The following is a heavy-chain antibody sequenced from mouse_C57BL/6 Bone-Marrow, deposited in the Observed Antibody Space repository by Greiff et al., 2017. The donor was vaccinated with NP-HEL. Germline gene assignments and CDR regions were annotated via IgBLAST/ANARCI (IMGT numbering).Heavy chain of an antibody. J-gene: IGHJ1*03. V-gene: IGHV5-12*01. CDR1: GFTFSDYY. CDR3: AREGSSYSLLGFDV. D-gene: IGHD1-1*01. CDR2: ISNGGGST. Sequence: EVKLVESGGGLVQPGGSLKLSCADSGFTFSDYYMYWVRQTPEKRLEWVAYISNGGGSTYYPDTVKGRFTISRDNAKNTLYLQMSRLKSEDTAMYYCAREGSSYSLLGFDVWGTGTTVTVSS.